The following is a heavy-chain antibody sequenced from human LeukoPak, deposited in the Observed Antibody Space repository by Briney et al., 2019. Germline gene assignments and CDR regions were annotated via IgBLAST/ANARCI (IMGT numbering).Heavy chain of an antibody. Sequence: SETLSLTCAVYGGSFSGYYWSWIRQPPGKGLEWIGEINHSGSTNYNPSPKSRVTISVDTSKNQFSLKLSSVTAADTAVYYCARGIAYCGGDCPGYFDYWGQGTLVTVSS. CDR3: ARGIAYCGGDCPGYFDY. D-gene: IGHD2-21*02. CDR1: GGSFSGYY. V-gene: IGHV4-34*01. CDR2: INHSGST. J-gene: IGHJ4*02.